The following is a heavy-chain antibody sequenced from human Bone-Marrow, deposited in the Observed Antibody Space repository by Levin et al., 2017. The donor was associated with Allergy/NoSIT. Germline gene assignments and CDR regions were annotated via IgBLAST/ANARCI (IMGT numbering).Heavy chain of an antibody. CDR2: IIPIFGTA. CDR3: ARTGSGSRGTYYYYGMDV. J-gene: IGHJ6*02. V-gene: IGHV1-69*13. D-gene: IGHD3-10*01. CDR1: GGTFSSYA. Sequence: SVKVSCKASGGTFSSYAISWVRQAPGQGLEWMGGIIPIFGTANYAQKFQGRVTITADESTSTAYMELSSLRSEDTAVYYCARTGSGSRGTYYYYGMDVWGQGTTVTVSS.